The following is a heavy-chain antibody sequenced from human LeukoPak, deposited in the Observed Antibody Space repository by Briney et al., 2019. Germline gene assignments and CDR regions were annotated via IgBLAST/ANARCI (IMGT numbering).Heavy chain of an antibody. Sequence: PGGSLRLSCAASGFAFSSYAMSWVRQAPGKGLEWVSAISGSGGSTYYADSVKGRFTISRDNSKNSLYLQKNSLRAEDTAVYYCATSLYDSSGYYTYWGQGTLVTVSS. D-gene: IGHD3-22*01. CDR3: ATSLYDSSGYYTY. CDR1: GFAFSSYA. J-gene: IGHJ4*02. V-gene: IGHV3-23*01. CDR2: ISGSGGST.